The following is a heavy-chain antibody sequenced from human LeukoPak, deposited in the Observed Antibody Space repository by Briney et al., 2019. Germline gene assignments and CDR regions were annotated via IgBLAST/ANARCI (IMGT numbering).Heavy chain of an antibody. D-gene: IGHD3-9*01. CDR2: INPSGGST. CDR1: GYTFTSYY. CDR3: ARALTGWGYDILTGYYHDWFDP. V-gene: IGHV1-46*01. Sequence: ASVTVSCKASGYTFTSYYMHWVRQAPGQGLEWMGIINPSGGSTSYAQKFQGRVTMTRDTSTSTVYMELSSLRSEDTAVYYCARALTGWGYDILTGYYHDWFDPWGQGTLVTVSS. J-gene: IGHJ5*02.